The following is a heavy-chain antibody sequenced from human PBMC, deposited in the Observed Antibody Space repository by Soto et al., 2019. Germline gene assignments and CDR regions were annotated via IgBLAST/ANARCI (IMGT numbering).Heavy chain of an antibody. V-gene: IGHV4-4*02. CDR2: IYHSGST. D-gene: IGHD3-10*01. CDR3: ARRMVRGVIIRWFDP. CDR1: SGSISSSNW. Sequence: PSETLSLTCAVSSGSISSSNWWSWVRQPPGKGLEWIGEIYHSGSTNYNPSLKSRVTISVDKSKNQFSLKLSSVTAADTAVYYCARRMVRGVIIRWFDPWGQGTLVTVSS. J-gene: IGHJ5*02.